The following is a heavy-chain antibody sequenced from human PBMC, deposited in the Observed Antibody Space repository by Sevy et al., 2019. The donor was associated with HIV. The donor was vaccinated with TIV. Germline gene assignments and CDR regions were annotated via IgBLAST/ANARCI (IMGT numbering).Heavy chain of an antibody. Sequence: ASVKVSCKVSGYTLTELSMHWVRQAPGKGLEWMGGFDPEDGETIYAQKFQGRVTMTEDTSTDTAYMELSSLRSEDTAVYYCATGKPYYSGSGSYYYIDYWGQGTLVTVSS. V-gene: IGHV1-24*01. CDR2: FDPEDGET. D-gene: IGHD3-10*01. CDR1: GYTLTELS. J-gene: IGHJ4*02. CDR3: ATGKPYYSGSGSYYYIDY.